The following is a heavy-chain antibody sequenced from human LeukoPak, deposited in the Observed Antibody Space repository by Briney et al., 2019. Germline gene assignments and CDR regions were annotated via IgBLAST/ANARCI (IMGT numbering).Heavy chain of an antibody. D-gene: IGHD5-18*01. V-gene: IGHV3-23*01. Sequence: GGSLRLSCAASGFTFSSYAMGWVRQAPGKGLEWVSAISGSGGSTYYADSVKGRFTISRDNSKNTLYLQMNSLRAEDTAVYYCANSLSYRYFDYWGQGTLVTVSS. CDR3: ANSLSYRYFDY. CDR2: ISGSGGST. J-gene: IGHJ4*02. CDR1: GFTFSSYA.